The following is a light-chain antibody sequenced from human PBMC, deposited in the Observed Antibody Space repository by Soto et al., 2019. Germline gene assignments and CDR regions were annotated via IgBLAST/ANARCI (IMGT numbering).Light chain of an antibody. J-gene: IGLJ7*01. CDR2: LNGDGSH. V-gene: IGLV4-69*01. Sequence: QLVLTQSPSASASLGASVKLTCTLSSGHSSYAIAWHQQQPEKGPRYLMKLNGDGSHSKGDGIPDRFSGSSSGTERYLTISSLQSEDEADYYCQTWGTGITVFGGGTKLTVL. CDR1: SGHSSYA. CDR3: QTWGTGITV.